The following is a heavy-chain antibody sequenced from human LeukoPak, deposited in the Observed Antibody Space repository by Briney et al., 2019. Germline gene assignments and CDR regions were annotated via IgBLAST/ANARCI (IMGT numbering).Heavy chain of an antibody. CDR2: IGIDSGNT. D-gene: IGHD5-24*01. Sequence: PGGSLRLSCEGSGFTFSDAWMNWVRQAPGKGLEWISYIGIDSGNTNYADSVKGRFTISGDKAKNSLYLQMNSLRVEDTAVYYCARDYKYAFDNWGQGTLVTVSS. CDR1: GFTFSDAW. V-gene: IGHV3-11*06. CDR3: ARDYKYAFDN. J-gene: IGHJ4*02.